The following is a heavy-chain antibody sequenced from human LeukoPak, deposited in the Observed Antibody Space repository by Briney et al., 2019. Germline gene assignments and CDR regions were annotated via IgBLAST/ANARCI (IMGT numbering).Heavy chain of an antibody. D-gene: IGHD1-26*01. Sequence: SETLSPTCTVSGGSISSYYWSWIRQPAGKGLEWIGRISATGSTHYNPSLKSRVTMSVDTSKSQFSLNLSSVTAADTAVYYCARGFSANYFDNWGQGTLVTVSS. V-gene: IGHV4-4*07. J-gene: IGHJ4*02. CDR3: ARGFSANYFDN. CDR1: GGSISSYY. CDR2: ISATGST.